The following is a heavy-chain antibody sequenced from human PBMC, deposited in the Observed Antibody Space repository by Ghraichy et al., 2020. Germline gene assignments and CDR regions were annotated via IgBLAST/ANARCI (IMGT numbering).Heavy chain of an antibody. Sequence: SCAASGFTFSTYAMGWVRQAPGKGLEWVSTISGSGGSTYYADSVKGRFTISRDNSKNTLCLQMSSLRAEDTAVYYCAKGDTSGSIFRYWGQGTLVTVSS. CDR2: ISGSGGST. D-gene: IGHD3-22*01. J-gene: IGHJ4*02. CDR3: AKGDTSGSIFRY. V-gene: IGHV3-23*01. CDR1: GFTFSTYA.